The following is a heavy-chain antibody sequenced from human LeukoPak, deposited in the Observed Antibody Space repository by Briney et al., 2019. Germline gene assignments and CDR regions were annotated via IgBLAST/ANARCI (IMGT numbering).Heavy chain of an antibody. CDR2: INHNGSEK. CDR1: GFTFSSYW. J-gene: IGHJ5*02. Sequence: GGSLRLSCAASGFTFSSYWLSWVRQAPGKGLEWVANINHNGSEKYYVDSVKGRFTISRDNAKNSLYLQMNSLRAEDTAVYYCAREMRGRYRGLGFDPWGQGTLVTVSS. D-gene: IGHD1-26*01. CDR3: AREMRGRYRGLGFDP. V-gene: IGHV3-7*01.